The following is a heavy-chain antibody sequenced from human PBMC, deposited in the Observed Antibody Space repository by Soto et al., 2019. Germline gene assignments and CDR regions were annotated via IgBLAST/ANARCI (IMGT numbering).Heavy chain of an antibody. CDR2: ISAYNGNT. CDR1: GYTFTSYG. J-gene: IGHJ6*02. Sequence: AASVKVSCKASGYTFTSYGISWVRQAPGQGLEWMGWISAYNGNTNYAQKLQGRVTMTTDTSTSTAYMELRSLRSDDTAVYYCARDGKLRFLEWLLSDYYYYGMDVWGQGTTVTVSS. V-gene: IGHV1-18*01. CDR3: ARDGKLRFLEWLLSDYYYYGMDV. D-gene: IGHD3-3*01.